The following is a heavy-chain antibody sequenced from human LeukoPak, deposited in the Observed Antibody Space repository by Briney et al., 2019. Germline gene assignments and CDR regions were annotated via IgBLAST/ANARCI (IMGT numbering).Heavy chain of an antibody. CDR1: GYSISSGYY. CDR3: ARRRT. CDR2: IYHSESA. Sequence: PSETLSLTCTVSGYSISSGYYWGWIRQPPGKGLEWIGSIYHSESADYNPSLKSRVTISVDTTRNQFSLKLRSVTAADTAVYYCARRRTWGQGTLVTVSS. J-gene: IGHJ5*02. V-gene: IGHV4-38-2*02.